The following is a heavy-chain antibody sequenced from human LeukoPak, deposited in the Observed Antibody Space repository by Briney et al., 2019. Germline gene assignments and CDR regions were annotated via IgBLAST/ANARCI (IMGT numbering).Heavy chain of an antibody. V-gene: IGHV3-23*01. Sequence: GGSLRLSCAASGFTFSTYAMTWVRQAPGRGLEWVSLISGTGGSTYYADSVKGRFTISRDNSKNTLYLQMNSLRAEDTAVYYCAKDRPRMVRGPFDYWGQGTLVTVSS. J-gene: IGHJ4*02. CDR2: ISGTGGST. CDR1: GFTFSTYA. CDR3: AKDRPRMVRGPFDY. D-gene: IGHD3-10*01.